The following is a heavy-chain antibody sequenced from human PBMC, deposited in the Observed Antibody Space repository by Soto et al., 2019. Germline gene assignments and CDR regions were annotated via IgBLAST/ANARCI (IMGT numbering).Heavy chain of an antibody. Sequence: PSETLSLTCAVYGGSFSGYYWSWIRQPPGKGLEWIGEINHSGSTNYNPSLKIRVTISVDTSKNQFSLKLSSLAAADTAVYYCARKDFDWLDYWGQGTLVTVSS. V-gene: IGHV4-34*01. CDR1: GGSFSGYY. CDR2: INHSGST. D-gene: IGHD3-9*01. J-gene: IGHJ4*02. CDR3: ARKDFDWLDY.